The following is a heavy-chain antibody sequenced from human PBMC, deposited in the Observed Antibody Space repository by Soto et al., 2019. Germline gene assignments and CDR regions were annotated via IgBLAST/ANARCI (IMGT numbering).Heavy chain of an antibody. J-gene: IGHJ4*02. CDR2: IKQDGTEK. CDR1: GFTFSSYW. Sequence: EVQLVESGGGLVQPGGSLRLSCAASGFTFSSYWMNWVRQAPGKGLEWVANIKQDGTEKHYVDSVKDRFTISRDNAKSSLHLQLTSLGGDDAAVYYCAGGTGWFIVDWGQGTLVTVSS. CDR3: AGGTGWFIVD. D-gene: IGHD6-19*01. V-gene: IGHV3-7*04.